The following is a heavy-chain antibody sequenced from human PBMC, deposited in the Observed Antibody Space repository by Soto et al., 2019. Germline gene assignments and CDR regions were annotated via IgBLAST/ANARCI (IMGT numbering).Heavy chain of an antibody. CDR3: TRLQSGYQRRDFDY. Sequence: GESLKISCKGSGYSFSSYWIAWVRQMPGKGLEWMGIIYPSDSDTRYSPSFQGQVTISADKSISTAYLKWSSLKASDTAMYYCTRLQSGYQRRDFDYWGQGTLVTVSS. CDR1: GYSFSSYW. D-gene: IGHD5-12*01. V-gene: IGHV5-51*01. CDR2: IYPSDSDT. J-gene: IGHJ4*02.